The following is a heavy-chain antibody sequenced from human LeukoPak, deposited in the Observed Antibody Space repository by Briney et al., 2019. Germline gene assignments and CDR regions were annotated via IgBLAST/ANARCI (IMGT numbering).Heavy chain of an antibody. J-gene: IGHJ4*02. CDR2: IKSKTDGGTT. CDR1: GFTFSNAW. D-gene: IGHD3-22*01. CDR3: TTDAVYDSSGYRRSDY. Sequence: GGSLRLSCAASGFTFSNAWMSWVRQAPGKGLEWVGRIKSKTDGGTTDYAAPVKGRFTISRDDSKNTLYLQMNSLKTEDTAVYYCTTDAVYDSSGYRRSDYWGQGTLVTVSS. V-gene: IGHV3-15*01.